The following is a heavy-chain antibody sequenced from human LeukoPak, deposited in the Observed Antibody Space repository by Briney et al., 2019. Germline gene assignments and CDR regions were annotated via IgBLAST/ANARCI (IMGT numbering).Heavy chain of an antibody. J-gene: IGHJ4*02. V-gene: IGHV5-51*01. CDR2: IYPGDSDT. D-gene: IGHD2-2*01. CDR3: ARQYQLLQSFYYFDY. Sequence: HGESLKISCKGSGYSFTSYWIGWVRQMPGKVLEWMGIIYPGDSDTRYSPSFQGQVTISADKSISTAYLQWSSLKASDTAMYYCARQYQLLQSFYYFDYWGQGTLVTVSS. CDR1: GYSFTSYW.